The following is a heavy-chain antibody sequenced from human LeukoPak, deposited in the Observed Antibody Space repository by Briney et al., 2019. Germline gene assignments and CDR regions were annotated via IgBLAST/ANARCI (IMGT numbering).Heavy chain of an antibody. CDR3: AREGVLGAFDI. CDR2: IYYSGST. CDR1: GGSISNGGYY. J-gene: IGHJ3*02. V-gene: IGHV4-31*03. Sequence: SQTLSLTCTVSGGSISNGGYYRSWIRQHPGKGLEWIGYIYYSGSTYYNPSLKSRVTISVDTSKNQFSLKLSSVTAADTAVYYCAREGVLGAFDIWGQGTMVTVSS. D-gene: IGHD3-3*02.